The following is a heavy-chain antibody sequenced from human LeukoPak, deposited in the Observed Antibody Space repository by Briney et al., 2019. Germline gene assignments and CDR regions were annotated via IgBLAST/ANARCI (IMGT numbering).Heavy chain of an antibody. CDR1: GFSFSTQR. J-gene: IGHJ4*02. Sequence: GGSLRLSCAASGFSFSTQRMHWVRQAPGKGLVWVSYINIDERITGYADSVKGRFTISRDNAKNSLYLQMNSLRAEDTAVYYCARGTPRGYDFWSGYYHARWGLLDYWGQGTLVTVSS. CDR2: INIDERIT. D-gene: IGHD3-3*01. V-gene: IGHV3-74*01. CDR3: ARGTPRGYDFWSGYYHARWGLLDY.